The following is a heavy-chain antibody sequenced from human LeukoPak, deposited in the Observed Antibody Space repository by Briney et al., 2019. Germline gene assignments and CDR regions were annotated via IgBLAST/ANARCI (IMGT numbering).Heavy chain of an antibody. CDR1: GYTFTSYY. CDR2: INPSGGST. CDR3: AREGYCTNGVCFVGSFDY. Sequence: ASVKVSCKASGYTFTSYYMHWVRQAPGQGLERMGIINPSGGSTSYAQKFQGRVTMTRDMSTSTVYMELSSLRSEDTAVYYCAREGYCTNGVCFVGSFDYWGQGTLVTVSS. D-gene: IGHD2-8*01. J-gene: IGHJ4*02. V-gene: IGHV1-46*01.